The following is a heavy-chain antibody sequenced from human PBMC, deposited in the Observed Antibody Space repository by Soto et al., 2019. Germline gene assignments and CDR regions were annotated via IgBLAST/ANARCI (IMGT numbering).Heavy chain of an antibody. D-gene: IGHD5-12*01. CDR3: AYCSGDNSGHGYDFDP. J-gene: IGHJ5*02. CDR1: GFTFSSYA. CDR2: ISSSGGST. V-gene: IGHV3-23*01. Sequence: EVQLLESGGGLVQPGGSLRLSCAASGFTFSSYAMSWVRQAPGKGLEWVSPISSSGGSTHSADSVKGRFTISRDNSKNTLYLKILSMSAEDTAVYSCAYCSGDNSGHGYDFDPWGQGTLVTVSS.